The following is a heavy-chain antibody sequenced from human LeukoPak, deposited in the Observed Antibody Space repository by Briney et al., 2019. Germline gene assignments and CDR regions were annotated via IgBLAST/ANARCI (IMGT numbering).Heavy chain of an antibody. Sequence: PSETLSLTCTVSGGSISSYYWSWIRQPPGKGLEWIGYIYYSGSTNYNPPLKSRVTISVDTSKDQFSLKLSSVTAADTAVYYCAVLGYCSGGSCYPYWGQGTLVTVSS. D-gene: IGHD2-15*01. CDR1: GGSISSYY. V-gene: IGHV4-59*01. J-gene: IGHJ4*02. CDR2: IYYSGST. CDR3: AVLGYCSGGSCYPY.